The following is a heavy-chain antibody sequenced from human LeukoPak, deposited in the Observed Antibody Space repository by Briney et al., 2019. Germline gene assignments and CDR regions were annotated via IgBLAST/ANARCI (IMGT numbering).Heavy chain of an antibody. V-gene: IGHV4-4*07. CDR2: IYSSGST. CDR1: GGSISSYY. CDR3: ASSGLTSVAFDY. Sequence: SETLSLTCTVSGGSISSYYWSWIRQAAGKGLEWIGRIYSSGSTNYNPSLKSRVTMSVDTSKNQFSLKLRSVTAADTAVYYCASSGLTSVAFDYWGQGTLVTVSS. D-gene: IGHD6-19*01. J-gene: IGHJ4*02.